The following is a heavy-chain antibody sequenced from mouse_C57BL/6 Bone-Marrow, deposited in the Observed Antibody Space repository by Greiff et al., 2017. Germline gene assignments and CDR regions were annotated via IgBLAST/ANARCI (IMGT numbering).Heavy chain of an antibody. D-gene: IGHD1-1*01. CDR2: IYPEDGDT. Sequence: VQLKESGAELVRPGASVKLSCTASGFNIKDYYMHWVKQRPEQGLEWIGRIYPEDGDTEYAPKFQGKATMTADTSSNTAYLQLSSLTSEDTSVYYGATSYYCGSSYDWFAYWGQGTLVTVSS. J-gene: IGHJ3*01. CDR3: ATSYYCGSSYDWFAY. CDR1: GFNIKDYY. V-gene: IGHV14-1*01.